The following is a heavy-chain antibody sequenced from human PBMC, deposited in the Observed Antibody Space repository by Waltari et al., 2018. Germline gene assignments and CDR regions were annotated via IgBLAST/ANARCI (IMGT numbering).Heavy chain of an antibody. CDR3: ASSGSYYTFDF. D-gene: IGHD1-26*01. CDR2: IDTDSST. J-gene: IGHJ4*02. V-gene: IGHV3-53*01. CDR1: GFTVSTNY. Sequence: EVQLVESGGGLIQPGGSLRLSCAASGFTVSTNYMSWVRPAPGKGLGWVSTIDTDSSTYYADSEKGRFTITRDNSKNTLYLPMNSLRADDTAVYYCASSGSYYTFDFWGQGTLVTVSS.